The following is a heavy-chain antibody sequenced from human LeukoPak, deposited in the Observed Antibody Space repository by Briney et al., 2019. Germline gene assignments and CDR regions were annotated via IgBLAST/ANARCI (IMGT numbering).Heavy chain of an antibody. V-gene: IGHV3-74*01. Sequence: GGSLRLSCAASGFTFSNYLMHWVRQAPGRGLVWVSRINSDGSSTSYADPVKGRFTISRDNAKKTLYLQMNSLRAEDTAVYYCAKSGSGWFGFDYWGQGTLVTVSS. CDR2: INSDGSST. J-gene: IGHJ4*02. CDR3: AKSGSGWFGFDY. CDR1: GFTFSNYL. D-gene: IGHD6-19*01.